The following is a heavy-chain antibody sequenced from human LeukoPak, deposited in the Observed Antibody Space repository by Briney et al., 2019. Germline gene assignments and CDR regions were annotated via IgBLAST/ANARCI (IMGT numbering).Heavy chain of an antibody. V-gene: IGHV3-7*01. CDR3: ARDRKNKEFWSGGDY. CDR2: IKQDGSEK. CDR1: GFTFSTYW. J-gene: IGHJ4*02. D-gene: IGHD3-3*01. Sequence: GGSLRLSCAASGFTFSTYWMSWVRQAPGKGLEWVANIKQDGSEKYYVDSAKGRFTISRDNAKNSLYLQMDTLRPEDTAVYYCARDRKNKEFWSGGDYWGQGTLVTVSS.